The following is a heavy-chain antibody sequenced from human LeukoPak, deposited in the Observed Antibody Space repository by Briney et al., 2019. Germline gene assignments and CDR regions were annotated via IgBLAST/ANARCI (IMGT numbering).Heavy chain of an antibody. CDR2: IYPGDSDT. Sequence: GESLKISCKGSGYIFTSYWIGWVRQMPGKGLEWMGIIYPGDSDTRYSPSFQGQVTISADKSISTAYLQWSSLKASDTAMHYCARHSVPGYSSGWYVVFDYWGQGTLVTVSS. V-gene: IGHV5-51*01. CDR3: ARHSVPGYSSGWYVVFDY. J-gene: IGHJ4*02. D-gene: IGHD6-19*01. CDR1: GYIFTSYW.